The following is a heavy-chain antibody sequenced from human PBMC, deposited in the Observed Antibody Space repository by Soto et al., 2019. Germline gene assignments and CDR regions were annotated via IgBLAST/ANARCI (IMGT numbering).Heavy chain of an antibody. CDR2: MYNTGST. Sequence: LEPLSLTPSGSGGPPSKSFWSLIRRPPGKGLEWIGYMYNTGSTVYNPSLKSRVTISVDTSKNQFSLKLNAVTAADTAVYYCARVQRDTAMGHFDYWGQGTLVTVSS. J-gene: IGHJ4*02. CDR3: ARVQRDTAMGHFDY. CDR1: GGPPSKSF. D-gene: IGHD5-18*01. V-gene: IGHV4-59*01.